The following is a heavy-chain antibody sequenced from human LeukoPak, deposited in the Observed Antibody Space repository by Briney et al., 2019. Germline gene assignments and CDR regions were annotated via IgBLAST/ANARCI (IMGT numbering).Heavy chain of an antibody. CDR3: ARSLSTAGIDY. CDR2: INYNGAT. V-gene: IGHV4-59*08. Sequence: SESLSLTCAVSGGSIRSDYGSWIRQPPGKGLEWFGSINYNGATNCDPCLKSRVTISVDTFHVRFSLKLSSVTAADTAVCYCARSLSTAGIDYWGQGTLVTVSS. CDR1: GGSIRSDY. J-gene: IGHJ4*02. D-gene: IGHD2-2*01.